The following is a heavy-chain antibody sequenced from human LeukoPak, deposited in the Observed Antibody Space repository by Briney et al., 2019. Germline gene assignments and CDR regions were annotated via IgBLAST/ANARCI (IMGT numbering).Heavy chain of an antibody. V-gene: IGHV3-23*01. D-gene: IGHD3-3*01. J-gene: IGHJ4*02. CDR2: ISGSGGST. CDR3: ARVYLRGGFLEWLSPFYFDY. Sequence: GGSLRLSCAASGFTFSSYAMSWVRQAPGKGLEWVSAISGSGGSTYYADSVKGRFTISRDNSKNTLYLQMNSLRAEDTAVYYCARVYLRGGFLEWLSPFYFDYWGQGTLVTVSS. CDR1: GFTFSSYA.